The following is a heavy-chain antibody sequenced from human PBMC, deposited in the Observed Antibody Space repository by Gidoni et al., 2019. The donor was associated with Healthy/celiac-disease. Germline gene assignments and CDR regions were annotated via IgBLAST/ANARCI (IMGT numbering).Heavy chain of an antibody. CDR1: GFTFSSYG. CDR2: ISYDGSNK. J-gene: IGHJ6*02. Sequence: QVQLVESGGGVVQPGRSLILSCAASGFTFSSYGMHWVRQAPGKGLEWVAVISYDGSNKYYADSVKGRFTISRDNSKNTLYLQMNSLRAEDTAVYYCAKDPTIFGVATPYGMDVWGQGTTVTVSS. D-gene: IGHD3-3*01. V-gene: IGHV3-30*18. CDR3: AKDPTIFGVATPYGMDV.